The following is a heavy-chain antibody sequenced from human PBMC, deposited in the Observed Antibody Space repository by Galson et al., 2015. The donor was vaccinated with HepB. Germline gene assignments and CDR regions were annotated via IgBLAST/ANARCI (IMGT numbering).Heavy chain of an antibody. CDR2: IKSKTFGGTT. J-gene: IGHJ4*02. V-gene: IGHV3-49*03. CDR1: GFPFGNYA. CDR3: TLGGAAAY. Sequence: SLRLSCAGSGFPFGNYAMSWFRQAPGKELEWLGYIKSKTFGGTTQYAASVRGRFTISRDDSASLAYLQMNNLRIEDTAMYYCTLGGAAAYWGQGTLVTVSS. D-gene: IGHD2-15*01.